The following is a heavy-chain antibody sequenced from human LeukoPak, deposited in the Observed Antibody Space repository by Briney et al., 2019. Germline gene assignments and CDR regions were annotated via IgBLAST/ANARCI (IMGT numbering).Heavy chain of an antibody. CDR1: GGSFSGYY. V-gene: IGHV4-34*01. Sequence: SETLSLTCAVYGGSFSGYYWSWIRQPPGKGLEWIGEINHSGSTNYNPSLKSRVTISVDTPKNQFSLKLSSVTAADTAVYYCARRSSSSWGKYFQHWGQGTLVTVSS. CDR3: ARRSSSSWGKYFQH. CDR2: INHSGST. J-gene: IGHJ1*01. D-gene: IGHD6-13*01.